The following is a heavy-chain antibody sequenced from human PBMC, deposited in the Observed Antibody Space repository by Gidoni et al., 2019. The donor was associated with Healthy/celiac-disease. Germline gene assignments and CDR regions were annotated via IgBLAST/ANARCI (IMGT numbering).Heavy chain of an antibody. CDR1: GCTVDDYA. V-gene: IGHV3-9*01. CDR3: AKGAGYSSGWYGNWFDP. CDR2: ISWNSGSI. D-gene: IGHD6-19*01. Sequence: EVQLVESGGGWVQPGRSLRLSCAASGCTVDDYAMHWVRQAPGKGLEWVSGISWNSGSIGYADSVKGRFTISRDNAKNSLYLQMNSLRAEDTALYYCAKGAGYSSGWYGNWFDPWGQGTLVTVSS. J-gene: IGHJ5*02.